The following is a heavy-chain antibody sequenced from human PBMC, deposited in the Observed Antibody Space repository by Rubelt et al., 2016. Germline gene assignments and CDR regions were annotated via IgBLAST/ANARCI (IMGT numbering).Heavy chain of an antibody. J-gene: IGHJ3*01. Sequence: QVQLVESGGGVVQPGRSLRLSCAASGFTFSSLGMHWVRQAPGKGLEWVAVIWYDGSHKYYADSVKGRFTISRENSKNMLYLQMNSLRAEETAVYYCAREQVGGEGAFDVWGHGTMVTVSS. V-gene: IGHV3-33*01. CDR1: GFTFSSLG. D-gene: IGHD1-26*01. CDR2: IWYDGSHK. CDR3: AREQVGGEGAFDV.